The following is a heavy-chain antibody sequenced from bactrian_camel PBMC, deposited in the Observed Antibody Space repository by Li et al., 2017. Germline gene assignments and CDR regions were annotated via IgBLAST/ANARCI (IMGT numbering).Heavy chain of an antibody. D-gene: IGHD6*01. CDR3: AAEYGGSWSFGY. CDR2: INNGAYA. CDR1: GFTFSDDD. J-gene: IGHJ4*01. Sequence: VQLVESGGDLVQPGGSLRLSCAASGFTFSDDDMVWVRQAPGKGLEWVSFINNGAYAYYADSVKGRFTTSRDNAKNTLYLQMNSLKNDDSGVYYCAAEYGGSWSFGYWGRGTQVTVS. V-gene: IGHV3S40*01.